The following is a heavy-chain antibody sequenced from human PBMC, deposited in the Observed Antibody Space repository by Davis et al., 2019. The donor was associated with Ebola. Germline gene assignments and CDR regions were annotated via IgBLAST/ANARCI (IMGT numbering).Heavy chain of an antibody. CDR1: GYTFTSYG. Sequence: AASVKVSCKASGYTFTSYGISWVRQAPGQGLEWMGWISAYNGNTNYAQKLQGRVTMTTDTSTSTAYMELRSLRSDDTAVYYCARDIPGYGDYGYYFDYWGQGTLVTVSS. CDR2: ISAYNGNT. CDR3: ARDIPGYGDYGYYFDY. V-gene: IGHV1-18*01. J-gene: IGHJ4*02. D-gene: IGHD4-17*01.